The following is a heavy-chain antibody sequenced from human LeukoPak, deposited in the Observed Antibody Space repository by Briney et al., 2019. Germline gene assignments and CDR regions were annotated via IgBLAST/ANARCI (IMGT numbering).Heavy chain of an antibody. J-gene: IGHJ4*02. CDR1: GGTFSSYA. D-gene: IGHD1-1*01. CDR3: ARVGLATGPRYYFDY. CDR2: IIPILGTA. V-gene: IGHV1-69*13. Sequence: SVKVSCKASGGTFSSYAISWVRQAPGQGLEWMGGIIPILGTANYAQKFQGRVTITADESTSTAYMELSSLRSEDTAVYYCARVGLATGPRYYFDYWGQGTLVTVSS.